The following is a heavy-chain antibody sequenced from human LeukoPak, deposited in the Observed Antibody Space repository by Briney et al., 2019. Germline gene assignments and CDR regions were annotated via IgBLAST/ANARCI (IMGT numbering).Heavy chain of an antibody. CDR3: ARQRGSGCLDY. J-gene: IGHJ4*02. CDR1: GFTFSDYD. D-gene: IGHD6-19*01. V-gene: IGHV3-13*01. Sequence: PGGSLRLSCAASGFTFSDYDMHWVRQATGKGLEWVSAIGTAGDTYYTGSVKGRFTISRDNAKNSLSLQMNSLRAEDTAVYYCARQRGSGCLDYWGQGTLVTVSS. CDR2: IGTAGDT.